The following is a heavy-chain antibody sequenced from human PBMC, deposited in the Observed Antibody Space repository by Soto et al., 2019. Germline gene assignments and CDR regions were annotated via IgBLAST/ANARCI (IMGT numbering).Heavy chain of an antibody. CDR2: IYWDDDK. CDR1: GFSLNTSGVG. J-gene: IGHJ4*02. Sequence: QITLKESGPTLVKPTQTLTLTCTFSGFSLNTSGVGVGWIRQPPGKALEWLALIYWDDDKRYSPSLKSRLTITQHTSKNQLDLTMTNMDPVDTGTYDSPHRPYCDYPIDYWGQGTLVTVSS. V-gene: IGHV2-5*02. D-gene: IGHD4-17*01. CDR3: PHRPYCDYPIDY.